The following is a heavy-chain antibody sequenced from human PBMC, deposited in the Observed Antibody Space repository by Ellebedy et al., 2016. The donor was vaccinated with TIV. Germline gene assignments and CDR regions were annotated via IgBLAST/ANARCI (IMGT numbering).Heavy chain of an antibody. V-gene: IGHV4-59*01. CDR3: ARGRVVPAGIFDY. D-gene: IGHD2-2*01. CDR1: GATISTYY. Sequence: SETLSLTXTVYGATISTYYWSWISQPPGKGLEWIGYIYYSGSTNYNPSLKSRVTISVDTSKNQFSLKLSSVTAADTAVYYCARGRVVPAGIFDYWGQGTLVTVSS. J-gene: IGHJ4*02. CDR2: IYYSGST.